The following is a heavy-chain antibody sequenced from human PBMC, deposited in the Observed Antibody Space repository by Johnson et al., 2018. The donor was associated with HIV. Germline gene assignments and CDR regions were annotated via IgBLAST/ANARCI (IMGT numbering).Heavy chain of an antibody. CDR2: SWNSGSI. CDR1: GFTVSSNY. J-gene: IGHJ3*02. D-gene: IGHD2-8*01. Sequence: VQLVESGGGLIQPGGSLRLSCAASGFTVSSNYMSWVRQAPGKGLEWVSGISWNSGSIGYADSVKGRFTISRDNAKNSLYLQMNSLGAEDTAVYYCARVQLLAGYCTNGVCYSDAFDIWGQGEMVTVSS. CDR3: ARVQLLAGYCTNGVCYSDAFDI. V-gene: IGHV3-53*01.